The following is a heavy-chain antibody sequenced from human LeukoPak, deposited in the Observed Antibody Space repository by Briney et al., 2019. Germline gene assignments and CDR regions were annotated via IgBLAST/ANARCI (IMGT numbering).Heavy chain of an antibody. CDR1: GYTFTSHG. D-gene: IGHD4-17*01. V-gene: IGHV1-69*04. Sequence: VASVKVSCKASGYTFTSHGISWVRQAPGQGLEWMGRIIPILGIANYAQKFQGRVTITADKSTSTAYMELSSLRSEDTAVYYCASSDYGDYPDYWGQGTLVTVSS. J-gene: IGHJ4*02. CDR2: IIPILGIA. CDR3: ASSDYGDYPDY.